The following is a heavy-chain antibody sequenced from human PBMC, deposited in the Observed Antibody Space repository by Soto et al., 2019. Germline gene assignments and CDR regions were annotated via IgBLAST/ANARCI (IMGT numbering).Heavy chain of an antibody. D-gene: IGHD2-15*01. Sequence: SETLSLTCAVSCFFISSGNYWGWIRKPPGKGLEWIGSIFHGGNTYYNPSLKSRVTISVDMSKNQFSLKLNSVTAADTAVYYCARARWYDAFDVWGQGTVVTVSS. CDR1: CFFISSGNY. V-gene: IGHV4-38-2*01. CDR3: ARARWYDAFDV. CDR2: IFHGGNT. J-gene: IGHJ3*01.